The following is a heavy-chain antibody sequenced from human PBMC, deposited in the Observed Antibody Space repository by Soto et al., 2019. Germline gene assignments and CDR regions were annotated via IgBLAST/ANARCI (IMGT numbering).Heavy chain of an antibody. CDR3: AKDWDLLRAFDL. J-gene: IGHJ3*01. CDR1: GFTFSSYS. D-gene: IGHD1-26*01. V-gene: IGHV3-23*04. Sequence: EVQLVESGGGLVKPGGSLRLSCAASGFTFSSYSMNWVRQAPGKGLEWVSGISASGGRTYYADSVKGRFTISRDNSKNTMYLQINSLRVEDTAVYKCAKDWDLLRAFDLWGQGTMVTVSS. CDR2: ISASGGRT.